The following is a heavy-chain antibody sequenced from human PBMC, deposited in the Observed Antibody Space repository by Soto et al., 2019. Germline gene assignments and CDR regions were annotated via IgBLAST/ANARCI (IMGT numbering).Heavy chain of an antibody. Sequence: QVQLVESGGGVVQPGRSLRLSCAASGFTFSSYGMHWVRQAPGKGLEWVAVIWYDGSNKYYADSVKGRFTISRDNSKNTLYLQMNSLRAEDTAGYYCARVFGVNGMDVWGQGTTVTVSS. V-gene: IGHV3-33*01. D-gene: IGHD3-3*01. CDR1: GFTFSSYG. J-gene: IGHJ6*02. CDR3: ARVFGVNGMDV. CDR2: IWYDGSNK.